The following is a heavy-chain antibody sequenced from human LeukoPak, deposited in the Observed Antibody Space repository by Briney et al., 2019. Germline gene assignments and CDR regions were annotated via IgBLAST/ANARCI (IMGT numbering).Heavy chain of an antibody. V-gene: IGHV3-53*01. CDR1: GFTVSDYY. CDR2: IYSGGKT. J-gene: IGHJ4*02. D-gene: IGHD3-22*01. CDR3: ARINYYDGSGFYRDY. Sequence: PGGSLRLSCAVSGFTVSDYYMSWVRQAPGKGLERVSVIYSGGKTYYADSVKGRFTISRDDSKNTLHLQMNSLRAEDTAVYYCARINYYDGSGFYRDYWGQGTLVTVSS.